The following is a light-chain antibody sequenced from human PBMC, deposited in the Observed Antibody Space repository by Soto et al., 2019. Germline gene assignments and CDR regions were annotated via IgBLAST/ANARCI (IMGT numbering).Light chain of an antibody. J-gene: IGLJ1*01. CDR3: SSFVGGNIYV. CDR1: SSDVGGYDF. Sequence: QSALTQAPCASGCPGQSVTISCTGTSSDVGGYDFVAWHQQHPGKAPRLMIYDVSKRPSGVPDRFSGSKSGYTASLTVSGLQAEDEADYYCSSFVGGNIYVFGTGTKVTVL. CDR2: DVS. V-gene: IGLV2-8*01.